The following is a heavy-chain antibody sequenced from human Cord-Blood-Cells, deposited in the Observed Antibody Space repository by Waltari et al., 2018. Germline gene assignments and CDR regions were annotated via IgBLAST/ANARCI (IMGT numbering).Heavy chain of an antibody. CDR2: FEPENGET. D-gene: IGHD3-3*01. Sequence: QVQLVQSGAEVKKTGASVKVSCKVSGYTPPALSMHWVRPAPGKGLGWMGVFEPENGETIYAQKFQGRVTMTEDTSTDTAYIELSSLRSEDTAVYYCATDRSFGVVTNWFDPWGQGTLVTVSS. CDR1: GYTPPALS. CDR3: ATDRSFGVVTNWFDP. J-gene: IGHJ5*02. V-gene: IGHV1-24*01.